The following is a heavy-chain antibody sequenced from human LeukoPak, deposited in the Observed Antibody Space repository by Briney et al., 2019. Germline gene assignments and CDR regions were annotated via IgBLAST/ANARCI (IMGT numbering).Heavy chain of an antibody. CDR2: IIPIFGTA. D-gene: IGHD5-12*01. CDR1: GGTFSSYA. CDR3: AREIRGYSGYDPDYYYYYMDV. J-gene: IGHJ6*03. Sequence: GSSVKVSCKASGGTFSSYAISWVRQAPGQGLEGMGGIIPIFGTANYAQNFQGRVTITADESTSTAYMELSSLRSEDTAVYYCAREIRGYSGYDPDYYYYYMDVWGKGTTVTVSS. V-gene: IGHV1-69*01.